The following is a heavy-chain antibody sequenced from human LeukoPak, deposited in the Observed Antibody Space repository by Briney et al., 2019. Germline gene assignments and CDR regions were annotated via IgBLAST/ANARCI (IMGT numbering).Heavy chain of an antibody. CDR3: ATLIAAAGHFYYYYYMDV. J-gene: IGHJ6*03. D-gene: IGHD6-13*01. Sequence: GRSLRLSCAASGFTFSNYAMHWVRQAPGKGLEWVAVISYDGSNKYYADSVKGRFTISRDNSKNTLYLQMNSLKAEDTAVYYCATLIAAAGHFYYYYYMDVWGKGTTVTVSS. CDR2: ISYDGSNK. CDR1: GFTFSNYA. V-gene: IGHV3-30-3*01.